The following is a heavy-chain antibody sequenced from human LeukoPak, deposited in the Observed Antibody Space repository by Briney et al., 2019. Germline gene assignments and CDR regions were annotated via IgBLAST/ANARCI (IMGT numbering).Heavy chain of an antibody. Sequence: GGSLRLSCAASGFTFSSYSMNWVRQAPGKGLEWVSYISSSSSTIYYADSVKGRFTISRDNAKNSLYLQMNSLRAEDTAVYYCARDGVNYDILTGYYTYYGMDVWGQGTTVTVSS. CDR3: ARDGVNYDILTGYYTYYGMDV. J-gene: IGHJ6*02. CDR1: GFTFSSYS. D-gene: IGHD3-9*01. V-gene: IGHV3-48*04. CDR2: ISSSSSTI.